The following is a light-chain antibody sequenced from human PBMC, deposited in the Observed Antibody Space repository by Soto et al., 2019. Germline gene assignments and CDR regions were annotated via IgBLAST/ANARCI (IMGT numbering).Light chain of an antibody. CDR3: QHYNIYSEA. J-gene: IGKJ1*01. CDR2: KAS. V-gene: IGKV1-5*03. CDR1: QTISSW. Sequence: DIQMTQSPSTLSGSVGDRVTITCRASQTISSWLAWYQQKPGKAPKLLIYKASTLKSGVPSRFSGSGSGTEFTLTISSLQPDDCATYYCQHYNIYSEAFGQGTNVALK.